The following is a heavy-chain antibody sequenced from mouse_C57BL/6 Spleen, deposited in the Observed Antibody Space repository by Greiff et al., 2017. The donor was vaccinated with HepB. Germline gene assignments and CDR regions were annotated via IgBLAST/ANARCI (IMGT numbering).Heavy chain of an antibody. CDR3: ARSDNQAPAWFAY. CDR2: IYPGDGDT. V-gene: IGHV1-80*01. Sequence: QVQLQQSGAELVKPGASVKISCKASGYAFSSYWMNWVKQRPGKGLEWIGQIYPGDGDTNYNGKLKGKATLTADTSSSTAYMQLSSLTSEDSAVYFCARSDNQAPAWFAYWGQGTLVTVSA. CDR1: GYAFSSYW. D-gene: IGHD3-2*02. J-gene: IGHJ3*01.